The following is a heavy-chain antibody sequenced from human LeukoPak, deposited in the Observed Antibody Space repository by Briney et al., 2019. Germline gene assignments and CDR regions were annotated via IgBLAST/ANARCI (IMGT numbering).Heavy chain of an antibody. D-gene: IGHD3-22*01. Sequence: PGGSLRLSCAASGFTFDDYAMHWVRQAPGKGLEWVSGISWNSGSIGYADSVKGRFTISRDNSKNTLYLQMNSLRAEDTAVYYCAKVATQAYDSSGYLTYFDYWGQGTLVTVSS. CDR3: AKVATQAYDSSGYLTYFDY. V-gene: IGHV3-9*01. CDR2: ISWNSGSI. J-gene: IGHJ4*02. CDR1: GFTFDDYA.